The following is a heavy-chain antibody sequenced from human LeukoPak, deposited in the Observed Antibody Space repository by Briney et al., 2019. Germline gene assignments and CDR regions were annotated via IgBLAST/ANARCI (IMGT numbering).Heavy chain of an antibody. D-gene: IGHD2-2*01. V-gene: IGHV4-34*01. CDR2: INHSGST. J-gene: IGHJ5*02. CDR3: ARRVRYCSSTSCFHTSGGWYNWFDP. CDR1: GGSFSDYY. Sequence: SETLSLTCAVYGGSFSDYYWSWIRQPPGKGLEWIGEINHSGSTNYNPSLKSRVTISVDTSKNQFSLKLSSVTAADTAVYYCARRVRYCSSTSCFHTSGGWYNWFDPWGQGTLVTVSS.